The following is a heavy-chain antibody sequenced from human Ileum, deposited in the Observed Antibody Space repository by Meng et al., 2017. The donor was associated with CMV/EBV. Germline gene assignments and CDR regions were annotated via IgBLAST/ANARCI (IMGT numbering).Heavy chain of an antibody. CDR2: IYHIGTT. J-gene: IGHJ4*02. Sequence: SETLSLTCGVSGYSFTSGYYWGWVRQPPGKGLEWIASIYHIGTTYYNPSLRSRVTMSVDPSKNQFSLRLSSVTVADTAVYYCVSEGHSSFPFDSWGQGTLVTVSS. V-gene: IGHV4-38-2*01. CDR1: GYSFTSGYY. D-gene: IGHD6-6*01. CDR3: VSEGHSSFPFDS.